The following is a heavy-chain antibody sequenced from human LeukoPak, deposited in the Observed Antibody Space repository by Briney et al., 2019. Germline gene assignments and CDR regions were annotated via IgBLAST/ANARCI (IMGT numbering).Heavy chain of an antibody. CDR3: ARGNVPYYGDYEDWFDP. J-gene: IGHJ5*02. V-gene: IGHV1-8*01. CDR2: MNPNSGNT. D-gene: IGHD4-17*01. CDR1: GYTFTSYD. Sequence: ASVKVSCKASGYTFTSYDINWVRQATGQGLEWMGWMNPNSGNTGYAQKFQGRVTMTRNTSISTAYMELSSLRSEDTAVYYCARGNVPYYGDYEDWFDPWGQGTLVTVSS.